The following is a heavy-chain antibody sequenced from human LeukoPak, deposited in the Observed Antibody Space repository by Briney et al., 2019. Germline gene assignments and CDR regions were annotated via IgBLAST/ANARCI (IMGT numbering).Heavy chain of an antibody. J-gene: IGHJ4*02. CDR2: ISSDGSST. Sequence: GGSLRLSCAASGFTFSTYWIHWVRQAPGKGLVWVSRISSDGSSTTYADSVKGRFTISRDNAKNTLYLQMNSLRAEDTAVYSCAREGGATTSFDYWGQGTLVTVSS. V-gene: IGHV3-74*01. D-gene: IGHD5-12*01. CDR1: GFTFSTYW. CDR3: AREGGATTSFDY.